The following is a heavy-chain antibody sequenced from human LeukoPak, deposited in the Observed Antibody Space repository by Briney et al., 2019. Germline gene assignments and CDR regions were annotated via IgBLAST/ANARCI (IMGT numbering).Heavy chain of an antibody. CDR1: GFTFSNSG. CDR3: ARAPTVDSSGWYGVSY. Sequence: GGSLRLSCAASGFTFSNSGMSWVRQAPGKGLEWVSYISSSGSTIYYADSVKGRFTISRDNAKNSLYLQMNSLRAEDTAVHYCARAPTVDSSGWYGVSYWGQGTLVTVSS. V-gene: IGHV3-48*04. CDR2: ISSSGSTI. J-gene: IGHJ4*02. D-gene: IGHD6-19*01.